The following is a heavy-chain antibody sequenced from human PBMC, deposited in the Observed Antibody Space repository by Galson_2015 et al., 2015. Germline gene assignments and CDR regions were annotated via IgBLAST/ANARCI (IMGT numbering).Heavy chain of an antibody. V-gene: IGHV3-48*01. Sequence: SLRLSCAASGFTFSSYSMNWVRQAPGKGLEWVSYISSSSTTTYYTDSVKGRFTISRDNAKNTLYLQMNSLRAEDTAVYYCAREGNRCAGTFDIWGRGTVVTVSS. J-gene: IGHJ3*02. CDR3: AREGNRCAGTFDI. CDR1: GFTFSSYS. D-gene: IGHD1/OR15-1a*01. CDR2: ISSSSTTT.